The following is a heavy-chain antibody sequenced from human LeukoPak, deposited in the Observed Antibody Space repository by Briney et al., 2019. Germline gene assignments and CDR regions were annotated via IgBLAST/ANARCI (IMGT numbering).Heavy chain of an antibody. CDR3: ARDRGWELPFDY. Sequence: GGSLRLSCAASGFTFSSYSMNWVRQAPGKGLEWVSSISSSSSYIYYADSVKGRFTISRDNAKNSLYLQMNSLRAEDTAVYYCARDRGWELPFDYWGQGTLVTVSS. J-gene: IGHJ4*02. V-gene: IGHV3-21*01. D-gene: IGHD1-26*01. CDR2: ISSSSSYI. CDR1: GFTFSSYS.